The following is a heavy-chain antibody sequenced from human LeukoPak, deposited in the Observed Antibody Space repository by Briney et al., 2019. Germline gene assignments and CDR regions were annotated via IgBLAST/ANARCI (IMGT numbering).Heavy chain of an antibody. Sequence: GGSLRLSCAASGFTFSSYWMSWVRQAPGKGLEWVANIKQDGSEKFYVDSVKGRFTISRENDKNSLCLQMNSLRAEDTAVYYCARAVGATHFDYWGQGSLVTVSS. V-gene: IGHV3-7*04. D-gene: IGHD1-26*01. J-gene: IGHJ4*02. CDR2: IKQDGSEK. CDR1: GFTFSSYW. CDR3: ARAVGATHFDY.